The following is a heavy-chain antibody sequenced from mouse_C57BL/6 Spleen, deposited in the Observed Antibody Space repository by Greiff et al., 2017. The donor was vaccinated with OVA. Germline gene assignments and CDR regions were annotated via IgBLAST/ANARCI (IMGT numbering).Heavy chain of an antibody. CDR2: IDPETGGT. CDR3: TMGGTRYYAMDY. J-gene: IGHJ4*01. Sequence: QVQLQHSGAELVRPGASVTLSCKASGSTFTDYELHWVKQTPVHGLEWIGAIDPETGGTAYNQKFKGKAILTADKSSSTAYMELRSLTSEDSAVYYCTMGGTRYYAMDYWGQGTSVTVSS. D-gene: IGHD4-1*01. CDR1: GSTFTDYE. V-gene: IGHV1-15*01.